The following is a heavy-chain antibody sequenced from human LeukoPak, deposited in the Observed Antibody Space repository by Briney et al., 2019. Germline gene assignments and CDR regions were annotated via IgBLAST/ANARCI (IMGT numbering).Heavy chain of an antibody. V-gene: IGHV3-7*01. Sequence: GGSLRLSCAASGFTFSSYWMSWVRQAPGKGLEWVANIKQDGSEKYYVDSVKGRFTISRDNAKNSLYLQMNSLRAEDTAVYYCARDQSYGDPRFDYWGQGTLVTVSS. D-gene: IGHD4-17*01. J-gene: IGHJ4*02. CDR1: GFTFSSYW. CDR2: IKQDGSEK. CDR3: ARDQSYGDPRFDY.